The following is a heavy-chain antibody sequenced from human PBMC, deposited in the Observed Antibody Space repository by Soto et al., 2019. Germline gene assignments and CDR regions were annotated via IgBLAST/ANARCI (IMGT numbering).Heavy chain of an antibody. Sequence: QVQLVQSGAEVKKPGSSVKVSCKASGGTFSSYAISWVRQAPGQGLERMGGIIPIFGTANYAQKFQGRVTITADESTSTAYMELSSLRSEDTAVYYCARDSAGRFYYYYYGMDVWGQGTTVTVSS. V-gene: IGHV1-69*01. CDR3: ARDSAGRFYYYYYGMDV. CDR2: IIPIFGTA. J-gene: IGHJ6*02. CDR1: GGTFSSYA. D-gene: IGHD6-13*01.